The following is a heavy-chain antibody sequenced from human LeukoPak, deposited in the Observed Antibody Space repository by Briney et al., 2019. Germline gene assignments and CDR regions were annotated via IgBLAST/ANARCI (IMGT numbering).Heavy chain of an antibody. J-gene: IGHJ5*02. Sequence: SETLSLTCTVSGGSIGSYYWNWIRQPPGKGLEWIGYVHNSGSTNYNPSLKSRVTISVDTSKNQFSLKLSSVTAADTAVYYCARHGRRWELSNWFDPWGQGTLVTVSS. CDR3: ARHGRRWELSNWFDP. D-gene: IGHD1-26*01. CDR2: VHNSGST. CDR1: GGSIGSYY. V-gene: IGHV4-59*08.